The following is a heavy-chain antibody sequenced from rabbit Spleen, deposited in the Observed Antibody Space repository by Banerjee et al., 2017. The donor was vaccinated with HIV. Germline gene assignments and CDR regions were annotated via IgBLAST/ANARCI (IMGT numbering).Heavy chain of an antibody. V-gene: IGHV1S45*01. D-gene: IGHD1-1*01. CDR2: INVATGKP. CDR1: GVSFGDRDV. J-gene: IGHJ4*01. Sequence: QEQLEESGGGLVKPEGSLTLTCKASGVSFGDRDVMCWVRQAPGKGLEWIACINVATGKPVYATWAKGRFTISRTSSTTVTLRMTSLTAADTATYFCARDLVGVIGWNFYLWGQGTLVTVS. CDR3: ARDLVGVIGWNFYL.